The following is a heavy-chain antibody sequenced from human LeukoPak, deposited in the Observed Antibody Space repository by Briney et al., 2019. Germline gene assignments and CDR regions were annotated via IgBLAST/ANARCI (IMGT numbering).Heavy chain of an antibody. Sequence: GGSLRLSCAASGFTFNSYAMNWVRQAPGKGLEWVSLISGGGGTTYYADSVRGRFTISRDNSKNSLYLQMNSLRAEDTAVYYCARDRDSSGYYDHWGQGTLVTVTS. CDR3: ARDRDSSGYYDH. D-gene: IGHD3-22*01. J-gene: IGHJ4*02. V-gene: IGHV3-43*02. CDR1: GFTFNSYA. CDR2: ISGGGGTT.